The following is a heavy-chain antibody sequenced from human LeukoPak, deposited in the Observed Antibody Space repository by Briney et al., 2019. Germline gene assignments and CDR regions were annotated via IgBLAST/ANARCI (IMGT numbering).Heavy chain of an antibody. J-gene: IGHJ5*02. CDR3: ARSKKAGVGVAGTGWYFDP. Sequence: ASVKVSCKASGYTFNTYGITWVRQAPGQGLEWMGWISTYIDNTKYAHKFQGRVTMTTDTSTSTAYMEVRSLRSDDTAVYFCARSKKAGVGVAGTGWYFDPWGQGTLVTVSS. CDR1: GYTFNTYG. D-gene: IGHD6-19*01. V-gene: IGHV1-18*01. CDR2: ISTYIDNT.